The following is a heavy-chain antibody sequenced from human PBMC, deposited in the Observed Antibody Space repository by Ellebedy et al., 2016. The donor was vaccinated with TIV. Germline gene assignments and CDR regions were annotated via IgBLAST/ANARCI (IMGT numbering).Heavy chain of an antibody. CDR2: IKQDGRDK. Sequence: PGGSLRLSCADSGSTFSSYWMTWVRQPPGKGLEWVANIKQDGRDKYYVDSVKGRFTISRDNTKNSLFLQLSSLRAEDTAVYYCVRDRDWAFDYWGQGTLVTVTS. D-gene: IGHD2-21*02. CDR3: VRDRDWAFDY. CDR1: GSTFSSYW. J-gene: IGHJ4*02. V-gene: IGHV3-7*01.